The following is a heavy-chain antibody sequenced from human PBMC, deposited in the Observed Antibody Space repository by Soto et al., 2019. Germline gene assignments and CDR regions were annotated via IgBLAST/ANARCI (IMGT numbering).Heavy chain of an antibody. J-gene: IGHJ6*02. D-gene: IGHD7-27*01. CDR3: ARGNWGSDGYYYVMDV. Sequence: EVQLVESGGGLVQPGGSLRLSCAASGFTFSSYDMHWVRQATGKGLEWVSAIGTAGDPYYPGSVKGRFTISRENAKNSLYLQMNSLRAGDTAVYYCARGNWGSDGYYYVMDVWGQGTTVTVSS. CDR2: IGTAGDP. V-gene: IGHV3-13*05. CDR1: GFTFSSYD.